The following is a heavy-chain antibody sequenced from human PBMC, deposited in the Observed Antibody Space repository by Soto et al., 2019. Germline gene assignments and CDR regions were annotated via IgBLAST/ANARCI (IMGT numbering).Heavy chain of an antibody. J-gene: IGHJ4*02. D-gene: IGHD1-26*01. CDR1: GFTFSTFS. V-gene: IGHV3-30*04. Sequence: QVQLVESGGGVVQPGMSLRLSCATSGFTFSTFSMHWVRQAPGKGLEWVAHISYDGSEKDYADSVKGRFTISRDNSDNTLFLQMNSLTSEDTGVYYCARGPESGDFWGQGTLVTVPS. CDR2: ISYDGSEK. CDR3: ARGPESGDF.